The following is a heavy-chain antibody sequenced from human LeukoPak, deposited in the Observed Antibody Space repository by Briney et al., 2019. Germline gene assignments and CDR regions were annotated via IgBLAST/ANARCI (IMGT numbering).Heavy chain of an antibody. CDR1: GYTFTSYW. Sequence: GESLKISCQGSGYTFTSYWIGWVRQMPGKGLEWMGIIYPDDSDTRYSPSFQGQVTISADKSITTAYLQWGSLKASDTAMYYCARGTVDTAMAVHYFDYWGQGTLVTVSS. D-gene: IGHD5-18*01. CDR2: IYPDDSDT. J-gene: IGHJ4*02. CDR3: ARGTVDTAMAVHYFDY. V-gene: IGHV5-51*01.